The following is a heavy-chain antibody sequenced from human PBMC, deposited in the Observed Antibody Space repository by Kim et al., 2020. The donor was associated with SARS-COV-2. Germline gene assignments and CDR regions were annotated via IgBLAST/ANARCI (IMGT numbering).Heavy chain of an antibody. CDR2: INPSGTT. CDR1: GGSLGAYY. J-gene: IGHJ4*02. Sequence: SETLSLTCAVHGGSLGAYYWSWIRQSPGRGLEWIGEINPSGTTNYNPPLKSRAIISVDTSKSQFSLKLNSVTAADTAIYYCARKGDFFDTWGQGTLVTVS. CDR3: ARKGDFFDT. V-gene: IGHV4-34*01.